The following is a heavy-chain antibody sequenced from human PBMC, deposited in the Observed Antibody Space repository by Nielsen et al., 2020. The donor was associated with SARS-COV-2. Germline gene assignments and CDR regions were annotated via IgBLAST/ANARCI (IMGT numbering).Heavy chain of an antibody. J-gene: IGHJ4*02. D-gene: IGHD5-18*01. V-gene: IGHV3-66*01. CDR3: AKEGLWLNYFDY. CDR1: GFAVSNIY. CDR2: ISGGGST. Sequence: GESLKISCAASGFAVSNIYMTWVRQAPGKGLEWVSVISGGGSTYYADSVKGRFTISRDNSKNTLYLQMNSLRAEDTAVYYCAKEGLWLNYFDYWGQGTLVTVSS.